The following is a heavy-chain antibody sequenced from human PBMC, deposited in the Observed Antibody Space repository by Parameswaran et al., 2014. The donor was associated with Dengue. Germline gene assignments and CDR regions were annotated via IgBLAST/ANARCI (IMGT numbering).Heavy chain of an antibody. V-gene: IGHV4-39*01. CDR2: IYYSGST. D-gene: IGHD7-27*01. Sequence: WIRQPPGKGLEWIASIYYSGSTHYNPSLKSRVTISADMSKNQFSLKLNSVTATDTAVYYCAKLGPRYTGKYFDYWGQGTLVTVSS. CDR3: AKLGPRYTGKYFDY. J-gene: IGHJ4*02.